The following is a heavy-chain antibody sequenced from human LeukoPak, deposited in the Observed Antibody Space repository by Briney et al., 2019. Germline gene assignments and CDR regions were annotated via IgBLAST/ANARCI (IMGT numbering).Heavy chain of an antibody. D-gene: IGHD3-10*01. J-gene: IGHJ6*03. CDR3: ARQRRGLLWFGESYYYYYMDV. CDR1: GGSFSGYY. Sequence: PSETLSLTCAVYGGSFSGYYWSWIRQPPGKGLEWIGEINHSGSTNYNPSLKSRVTISVDTSKNQFSLKLSSVTAADTAVYYCARQRRGLLWFGESYYYYYMDVWGKGTTVTISS. CDR2: INHSGST. V-gene: IGHV4-34*01.